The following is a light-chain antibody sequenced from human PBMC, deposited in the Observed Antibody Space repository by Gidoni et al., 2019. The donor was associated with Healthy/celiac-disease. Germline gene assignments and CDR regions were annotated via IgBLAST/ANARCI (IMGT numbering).Light chain of an antibody. CDR3: QQYNNWPPA. V-gene: IGKV3-15*01. CDR2: GAS. J-gene: IGKJ2*01. CDR1: QSVSSN. Sequence: EIVMTQSPATLSVSPGERATLSCRASQSVSSNLAWYQQKPGQPPRLLIYGASTRATGIPARFSGSGSGTEFTLTISSLQSEDFAVYYCQQYNNWPPAFGQXTKLEIK.